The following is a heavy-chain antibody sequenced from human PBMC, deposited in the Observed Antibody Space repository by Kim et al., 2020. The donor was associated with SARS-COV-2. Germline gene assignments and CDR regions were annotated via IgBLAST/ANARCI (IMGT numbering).Heavy chain of an antibody. Sequence: SQKFQGRVTFTRDTSASIAYMELSSLRSEDTAVYYCARDGEGSGLDYYFDYWGQGTLVTVSS. V-gene: IGHV1-3*01. D-gene: IGHD5-12*01. CDR3: ARDGEGSGLDYYFDY. J-gene: IGHJ4*02.